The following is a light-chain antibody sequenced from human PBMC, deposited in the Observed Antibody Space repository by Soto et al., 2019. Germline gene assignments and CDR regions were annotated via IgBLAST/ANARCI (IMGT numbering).Light chain of an antibody. CDR1: QSVSSSY. V-gene: IGKV3-20*01. J-gene: IGKJ2*01. Sequence: EIVLTQSPGTLSLSPGERATLSCRASQSVSSSYLAWYQQKPGQAPRLLIYGASSRATGIPDRFSGSGSGTDFPLTISILEPEDVAVYYCQKDCSTMSTFGQGTKLEIK. CDR3: QKDCSTMST. CDR2: GAS.